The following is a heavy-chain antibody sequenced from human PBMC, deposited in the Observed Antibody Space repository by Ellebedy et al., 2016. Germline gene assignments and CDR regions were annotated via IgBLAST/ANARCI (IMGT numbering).Heavy chain of an antibody. CDR2: FDPEDGET. D-gene: IGHD1-26*01. CDR1: GYTLTELS. J-gene: IGHJ4*02. CDR3: ATALYGSYYFDY. Sequence: ASVKVSCKVSGYTLTELSMHWVRQAPGKGLEWMGGFDPEDGETIYAQKFQGRVTMTEDTSTDTAYMELSSLRSEDTAVYYCATALYGSYYFDYWGQGTLVTVSS. V-gene: IGHV1-24*01.